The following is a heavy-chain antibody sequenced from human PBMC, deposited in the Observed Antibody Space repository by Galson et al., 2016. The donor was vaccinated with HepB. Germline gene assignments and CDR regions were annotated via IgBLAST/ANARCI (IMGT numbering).Heavy chain of an antibody. J-gene: IGHJ4*02. Sequence: SLRLSCAASGFTVNTYGMSWVRQAPGKGLEWVSSISGSRDYADSVKGRFTISRDNLKNTLYLQMNSLRAEDTAVYYWAAVWFGRETIDCWGQGTPVTVSS. D-gene: IGHD3-10*01. CDR2: ISGSR. CDR1: GFTVNTYG. V-gene: IGHV3-23*01. CDR3: AAVWFGRETIDC.